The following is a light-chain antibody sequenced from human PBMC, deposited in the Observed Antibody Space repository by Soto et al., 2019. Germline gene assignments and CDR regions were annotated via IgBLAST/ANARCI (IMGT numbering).Light chain of an antibody. CDR3: QQFSSYLLT. J-gene: IGKJ1*01. CDR1: QTVSNSY. Sequence: EIVLTHSPGTLSLSPCERAALSCSASQTVSNSYLAWYQQKPGQAPRLLIYGASSRATGIPDRFSGSGSGTDFTLTISRLEPEDFAVYYCQQFSSYLLTFGQGTKVDIK. CDR2: GAS. V-gene: IGKV3-20*01.